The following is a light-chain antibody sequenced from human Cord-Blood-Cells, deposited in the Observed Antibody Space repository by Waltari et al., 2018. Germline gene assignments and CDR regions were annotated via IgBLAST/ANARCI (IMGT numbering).Light chain of an antibody. CDR1: SSAVGGYNY. CDR3: SSYAGSNNLG. V-gene: IGLV2-8*01. J-gene: IGLJ3*02. CDR2: GVS. Sequence: QSALTQPPSASGSPGQSVTISCTGTSSAVGGYNYVSWYQQHPGKAPNLIIYGVSKRPPGVPDRFSGSKSGNTASLTVSGLQAEDEADYYCSSYAGSNNLGFGGGTKLTVL.